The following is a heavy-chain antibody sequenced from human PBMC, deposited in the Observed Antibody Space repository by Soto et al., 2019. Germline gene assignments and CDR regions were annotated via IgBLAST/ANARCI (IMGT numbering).Heavy chain of an antibody. CDR1: GYTFTSYY. CDR3: ARGARITIFGVVYFDP. J-gene: IGHJ5*02. Sequence: ASVKVSCKASGYTFTSYYMHWVRQAPGQGLEWMGIINPSGGSTSYAQKFQGRVTMTRDTSTSTVYMELSSLRSEDTAVYYCARGARITIFGVVYFDPWGQGTLVTVSS. D-gene: IGHD3-3*01. V-gene: IGHV1-46*01. CDR2: INPSGGST.